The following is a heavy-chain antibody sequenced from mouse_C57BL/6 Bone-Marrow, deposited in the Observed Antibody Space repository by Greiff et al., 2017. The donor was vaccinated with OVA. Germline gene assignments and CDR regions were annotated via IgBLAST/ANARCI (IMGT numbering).Heavy chain of an antibody. J-gene: IGHJ2*01. V-gene: IGHV8-8*01. CDR3: ARSHLLWLRRFFDY. D-gene: IGHD2-2*01. Sequence: VTLKECGPGILQPSQTLSLTCSFSGFSLSTFGMGVGWIRQPSGKGLEWLAHIWWDDDKYYNPAMKSRLTISKDTSKNQVFLKIANVDTADTATYYCARSHLLWLRRFFDYWGQGTTLTVSS. CDR1: GFSLSTFGMG. CDR2: IWWDDDK.